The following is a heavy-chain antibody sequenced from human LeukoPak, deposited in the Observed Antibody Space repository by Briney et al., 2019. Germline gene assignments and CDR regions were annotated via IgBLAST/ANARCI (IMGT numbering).Heavy chain of an antibody. CDR3: AELGITMVGGV. CDR1: GFIFSSYS. V-gene: IGHV3-48*04. D-gene: IGHD3-10*02. J-gene: IGHJ6*04. Sequence: GGSLRLSCAASGFIFSSYSMNWVRQAPGKGLEWVSYISSSSTTIYYADSVKGRFTISRDNAKNSLYLQMNSLRAEDTAVYYCAELGITMVGGVWGKGTTVTISS. CDR2: ISSSSTTI.